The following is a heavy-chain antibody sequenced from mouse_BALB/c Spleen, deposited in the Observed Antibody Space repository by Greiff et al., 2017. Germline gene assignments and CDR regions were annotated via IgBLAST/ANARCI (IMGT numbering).Heavy chain of an antibody. CDR2: ISYSGST. Sequence: EVQLQQSGPGLVKPSQSLSLTCTVTGYSITSDYAWNWIRQFPGNKLEWMGYISYSGSTSYNPSLKSRISITRDTSKNQFFLQLNSVTTEDTATYYCARSRTARYFDVWGAGTTVTVSS. D-gene: IGHD1-1*01. V-gene: IGHV3-2*02. CDR1: GYSITSDYA. CDR3: ARSRTARYFDV. J-gene: IGHJ1*01.